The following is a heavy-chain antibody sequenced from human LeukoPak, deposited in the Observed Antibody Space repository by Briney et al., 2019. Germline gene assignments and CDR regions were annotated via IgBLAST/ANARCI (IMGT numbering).Heavy chain of an antibody. Sequence: GGSLRLSFAASGFTFDDYGMSWVRQAPGKGLEWVSGINWNGGSTGYADSVKGRFTISRDNAKNSLYLQMNSLRAEDTAVYYCARHVVAVGFDYWGQGTLVTVSS. CDR1: GFTFDDYG. J-gene: IGHJ4*02. D-gene: IGHD3-22*01. CDR2: INWNGGST. CDR3: ARHVVAVGFDY. V-gene: IGHV3-20*03.